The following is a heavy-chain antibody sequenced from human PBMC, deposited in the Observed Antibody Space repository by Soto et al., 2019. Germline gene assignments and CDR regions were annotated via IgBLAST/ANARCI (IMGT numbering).Heavy chain of an antibody. V-gene: IGHV3-48*04. Sequence: GGSLRLSCAASGFTFSSYSMNWVRQAPGKGLEWVSSISSSSSTIYYADSVKGRFTISRDNAKNSLYLQMNSLRAEDTAVYYCARSVGLRYFDWFLGYFDYWGQGTLVTVSS. J-gene: IGHJ4*02. CDR3: ARSVGLRYFDWFLGYFDY. CDR1: GFTFSSYS. D-gene: IGHD3-9*01. CDR2: ISSSSSTI.